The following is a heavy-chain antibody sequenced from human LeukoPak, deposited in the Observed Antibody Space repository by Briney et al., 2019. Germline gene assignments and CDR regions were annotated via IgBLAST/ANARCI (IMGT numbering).Heavy chain of an antibody. J-gene: IGHJ4*02. D-gene: IGHD2-21*01. CDR3: ARDVGIVVVTGGDNY. CDR2: INPNSGGT. V-gene: IGHV1-2*06. Sequence: APVKVSCKASGYTFTGYYMHWVRQAPGQGLEWMGRINPNSGGTNYAQKFQGRVTMTRDTSISTAYMELSRLRSDDTAVYYCARDVGIVVVTGGDNYWGQGTLVTVSS. CDR1: GYTFTGYY.